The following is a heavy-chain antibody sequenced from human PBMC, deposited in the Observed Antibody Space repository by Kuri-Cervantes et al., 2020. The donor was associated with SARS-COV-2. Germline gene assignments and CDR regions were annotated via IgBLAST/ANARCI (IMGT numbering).Heavy chain of an antibody. V-gene: IGHV1-69*05. CDR1: RGTFSSYA. CDR2: IVPIFGTA. J-gene: IGHJ4*02. Sequence: SSVKVSCKASRGTFSSYAISWVRQAPGQGREWVGGIVPIFGTANYAQKFQGRVTITTDESTSTAYMELSSLRSEDTAVYYCARSFDSSSWHLFDYWGQGTLVTVSS. CDR3: ARSFDSSSWHLFDY. D-gene: IGHD6-13*01.